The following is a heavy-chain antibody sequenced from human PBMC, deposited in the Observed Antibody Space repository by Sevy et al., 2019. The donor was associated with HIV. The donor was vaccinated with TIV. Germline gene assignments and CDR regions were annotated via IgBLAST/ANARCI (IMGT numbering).Heavy chain of an antibody. CDR1: GFTFSRYW. D-gene: IGHD3-22*01. CDR2: IKQDESEK. V-gene: IGHV3-7*01. Sequence: GGSLRLSCAASGFTFSRYWMTWVRQAPGKGLEWVANIKQDESEKYSVDSVKGRFTISRDNAKNSLYLQMNSLRAEDTALYYCARVRDDSSGFHLDYWGQGTLVTVSS. J-gene: IGHJ4*02. CDR3: ARVRDDSSGFHLDY.